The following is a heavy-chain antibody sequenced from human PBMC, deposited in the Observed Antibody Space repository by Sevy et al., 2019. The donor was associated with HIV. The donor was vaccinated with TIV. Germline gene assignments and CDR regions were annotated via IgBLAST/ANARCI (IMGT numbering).Heavy chain of an antibody. CDR3: ARLTTMPTSDLYGMDV. V-gene: IGHV1-2*02. CDR2: INPNDGVT. CDR1: GYTFTDYY. Sequence: ASVKVSCKASGYTFTDYYIHWVRQAPGQGLEWMAWINPNDGVTNYAQRFQGGVTVTRETSIRTAYMELRRLRSDDTAIYYCARLTTMPTSDLYGMDVWGQGTTVTVSS. D-gene: IGHD1-1*01. J-gene: IGHJ6*02.